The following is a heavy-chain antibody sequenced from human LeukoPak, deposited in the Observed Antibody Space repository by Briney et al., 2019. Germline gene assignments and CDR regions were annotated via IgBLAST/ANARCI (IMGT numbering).Heavy chain of an antibody. CDR2: ISGSGGSI. J-gene: IGHJ1*01. Sequence: GGSLRLSCEASGFTFSSYAMSWVRQAPGKGLEWVSAISGSGGSIYYADSVKGRFTISRDNSKNTLYLQMNSLRAEDTAVYYCAKDIGGIVPSYFQYWGQGTLVTVSS. V-gene: IGHV3-23*01. CDR3: AKDIGGIVPSYFQY. CDR1: GFTFSSYA. D-gene: IGHD1-26*01.